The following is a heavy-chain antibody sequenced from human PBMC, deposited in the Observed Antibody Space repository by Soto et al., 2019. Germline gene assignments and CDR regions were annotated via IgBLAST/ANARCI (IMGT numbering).Heavy chain of an antibody. J-gene: IGHJ4*02. CDR3: VRERGHKSGYYELFDY. CDR2: ISYDGSDN. V-gene: IGHV3-30*14. D-gene: IGHD3-3*01. Sequence: QVQLVESGGGVVQPGRSLRLSCAASGFTFSYYAMHWVRQAPGKGLEWVALISYDGSDNLYADSVKGRFTISRDNSKNTLFIQMNSLRAEATAVYFCVRERGHKSGYYELFDYWGQGALVTVSS. CDR1: GFTFSYYA.